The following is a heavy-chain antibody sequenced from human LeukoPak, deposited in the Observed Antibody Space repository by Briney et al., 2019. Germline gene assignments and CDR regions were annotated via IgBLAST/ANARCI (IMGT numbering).Heavy chain of an antibody. D-gene: IGHD3-10*01. CDR1: GGSISSGSYY. CDR3: ARRVRGVNDAFDI. CDR2: IYTSGST. Sequence: SETLSLTCTVSGGSISSGSYYWSWIRQPAGKGLEWIGRIYTSGSTNYNPSLKSRVTISVDTSKNQFSLKLSSVTAADTAVYYCARRVRGVNDAFDIWGQGTMVTVSS. V-gene: IGHV4-61*02. J-gene: IGHJ3*02.